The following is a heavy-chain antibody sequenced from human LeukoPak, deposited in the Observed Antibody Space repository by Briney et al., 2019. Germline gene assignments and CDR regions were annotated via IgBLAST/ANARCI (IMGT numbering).Heavy chain of an antibody. J-gene: IGHJ5*02. Sequence: PSETLSLTCTVSGGSISSSSYYWGWIRQPPGKGLEWIGSIYYSGSTYYNPSLKSRVTISVDTTKNQFSLKLSSVTAADTAVYYCARHGAGPYGSGSYYSSRFDPWGQGTLVTVSS. CDR3: ARHGAGPYGSGSYYSSRFDP. CDR2: IYYSGST. V-gene: IGHV4-39*01. D-gene: IGHD3-10*01. CDR1: GGSISSSSYY.